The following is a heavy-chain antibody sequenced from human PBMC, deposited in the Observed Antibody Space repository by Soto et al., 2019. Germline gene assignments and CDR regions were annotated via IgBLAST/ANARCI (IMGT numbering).Heavy chain of an antibody. Sequence: SETLSLTCTVSGVSISGYYWILLRQPPGKGLEWIGYMYNTGSTIYNPSLKSRVTISVDTSKNQFSLKLNSVTAADTAVYYCARDLWGYCGADCYPLDVWGQGTTVTVSS. V-gene: IGHV4-59*01. CDR1: GVSISGYY. J-gene: IGHJ6*02. CDR2: MYNTGST. CDR3: ARDLWGYCGADCYPLDV. D-gene: IGHD2-21*02.